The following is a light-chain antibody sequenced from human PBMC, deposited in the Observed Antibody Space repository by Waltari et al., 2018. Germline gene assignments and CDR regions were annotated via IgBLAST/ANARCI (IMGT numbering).Light chain of an antibody. V-gene: IGKV3-20*01. CDR1: QSVSSSS. Sequence: EIVLTQSPGTLSLSPGERATLSCRASQSVSSSSLAWYQQKPGQAPRLVIYGAFSRATGIPDRFSGSGSGTDFTLTISRLEPEDFAVYYCQHYGTSPEVTFGGGTKVEIK. J-gene: IGKJ4*01. CDR2: GAF. CDR3: QHYGTSPEVT.